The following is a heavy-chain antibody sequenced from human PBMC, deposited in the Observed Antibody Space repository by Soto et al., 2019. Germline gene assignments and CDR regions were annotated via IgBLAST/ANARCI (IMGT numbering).Heavy chain of an antibody. D-gene: IGHD1-26*01. CDR1: GGTFSSYA. CDR2: IIPIFGTA. CDR3: ARDYSGSYSFSILGYYYGMDV. J-gene: IGHJ6*02. Sequence: SVKVSCKASGGTFSSYAISWVRQAHGQGLEWMGGIIPIFGTANYAQKFQGRVTITADESTSTAYMELSSLRSEDTAVYYCARDYSGSYSFSILGYYYGMDVWGQGTTVTVSS. V-gene: IGHV1-69*13.